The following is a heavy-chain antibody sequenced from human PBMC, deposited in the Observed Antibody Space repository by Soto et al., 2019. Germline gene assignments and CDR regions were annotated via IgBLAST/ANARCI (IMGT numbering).Heavy chain of an antibody. D-gene: IGHD2-2*01. CDR3: ARDSPGCSSTSCPNWFDP. Sequence: QVQLVQSGAEVKKPGSSVKVSCKASGGTFSSYTISWVRQAPGQGLEWMGRIIPILGIANYAQKFQGRVTITADXXPXTXXMELSSLRSEDTAVYYCARDSPGCSSTSCPNWFDPWGQGTLVTVSS. CDR1: GGTFSSYT. CDR2: IIPILGIA. V-gene: IGHV1-69*08. J-gene: IGHJ5*02.